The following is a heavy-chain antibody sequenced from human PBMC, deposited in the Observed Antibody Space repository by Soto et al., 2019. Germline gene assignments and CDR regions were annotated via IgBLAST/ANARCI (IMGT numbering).Heavy chain of an antibody. CDR1: GYSISSGYY. Sequence: PSETLSLTCAVSGYSISSGYYWGWIRQPPGKGLEWIGSIYHSGSTYYNPSLKSRVTISVDTSKKQFSLKLSSVTAADTAVYYCARVHTGRLSFDYWGQGTLVTVSS. D-gene: IGHD2-8*02. J-gene: IGHJ4*02. CDR3: ARVHTGRLSFDY. CDR2: IYHSGST. V-gene: IGHV4-38-2*01.